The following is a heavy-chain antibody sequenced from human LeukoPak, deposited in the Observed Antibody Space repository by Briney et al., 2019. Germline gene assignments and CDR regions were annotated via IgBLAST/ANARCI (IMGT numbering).Heavy chain of an antibody. V-gene: IGHV3-33*06. CDR2: IWYDGSNK. Sequence: GGSLRLSCAASGFTFSSYGMHWVRQAPGKGLEWVAVIWYDGSNKYYADSVKGRFTISRDNSKNTLYLQMNSLRAEDTAVYYCAKWGDYDVLTGYYVSDYWGQGTLVTVSS. D-gene: IGHD3-9*01. J-gene: IGHJ4*02. CDR1: GFTFSSYG. CDR3: AKWGDYDVLTGYYVSDY.